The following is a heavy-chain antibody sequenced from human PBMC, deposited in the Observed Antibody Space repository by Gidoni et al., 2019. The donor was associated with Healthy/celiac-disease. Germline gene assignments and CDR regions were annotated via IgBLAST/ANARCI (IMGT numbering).Heavy chain of an antibody. CDR2: ISYDGSNK. CDR3: AKGSNPDSYYDILTGYYPTNPYYYYYYMDV. J-gene: IGHJ6*03. V-gene: IGHV3-30*18. CDR1: GFTFSSYG. Sequence: QVQLVESGGGVVQPGRSLRLSCAASGFTFSSYGMHWVRQAPGKGLEWVAVISYDGSNKYYADSVKGRFTISRDNSKNTLYLQMNSLRAEDTAVYYCAKGSNPDSYYDILTGYYPTNPYYYYYYMDVWGKGTTVTVSS. D-gene: IGHD3-9*01.